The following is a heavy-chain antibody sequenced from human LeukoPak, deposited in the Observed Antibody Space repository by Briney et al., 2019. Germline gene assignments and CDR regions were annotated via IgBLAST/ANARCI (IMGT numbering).Heavy chain of an antibody. V-gene: IGHV4-31*03. CDR2: IYYSGST. CDR1: GGSISSGGYY. CDR3: ARDQRWALSEFDP. Sequence: SQTLSLTCTVSGGSISSGGYYWSWIRQHPGKGLEWIGYIYYSGSTYYNPSLKSRVTISVDTSKNQFSLKLSSVTAADTAVYYCARDQRWALSEFDPWGQGTLVTVSS. D-gene: IGHD4-23*01. J-gene: IGHJ5*02.